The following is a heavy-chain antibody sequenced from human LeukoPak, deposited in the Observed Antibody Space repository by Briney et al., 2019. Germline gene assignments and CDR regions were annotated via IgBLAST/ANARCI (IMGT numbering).Heavy chain of an antibody. Sequence: GGSLRLSCAASGFTFSNYAMHWVRQAPGKGPEWEALISNDGRNKNYADSVKGRFTISRDNSKNTLFLQMNSLRTEDTALFYCAREETWFSTTWYYFDYWGQGTLVTVSS. D-gene: IGHD2-2*01. CDR2: ISNDGRNK. V-gene: IGHV3-30*04. CDR3: AREETWFSTTWYYFDY. J-gene: IGHJ4*02. CDR1: GFTFSNYA.